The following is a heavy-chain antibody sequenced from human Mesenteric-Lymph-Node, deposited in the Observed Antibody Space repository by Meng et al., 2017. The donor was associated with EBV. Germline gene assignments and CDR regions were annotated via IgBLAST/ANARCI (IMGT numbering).Heavy chain of an antibody. Sequence: QVQLQHSGPGLVKLWETLPLTCVLSGDSVSSSSAAWTWIRQSPSRGLEWLGRTYYRSKWYNDYAVFVKSRITINPDTSKNQFSLQLNSVTPEDTAVYYCARGATSVFDLWGRGTLVTVSS. V-gene: IGHV6-1*01. CDR3: ARGATSVFDL. J-gene: IGHJ2*01. CDR1: GDSVSSSSAA. CDR2: TYYRSKWYN.